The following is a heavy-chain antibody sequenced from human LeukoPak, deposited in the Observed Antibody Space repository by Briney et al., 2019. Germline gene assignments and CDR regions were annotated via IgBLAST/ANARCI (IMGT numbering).Heavy chain of an antibody. CDR2: IYTSGST. CDR3: ARAPRGYGGFWFDP. CDR1: GVSISSYS. Sequence: SETLSLTCTVSGVSISSYSWSWIRQPAGKGLEWIGRIYTSGSTNYNPSLTSRVTMSVDTSKNQFSLKLSSVTTADTAGYYCARAPRGYGGFWFDPWGQGTLVTVTS. D-gene: IGHD5-12*01. V-gene: IGHV4-4*07. J-gene: IGHJ5*02.